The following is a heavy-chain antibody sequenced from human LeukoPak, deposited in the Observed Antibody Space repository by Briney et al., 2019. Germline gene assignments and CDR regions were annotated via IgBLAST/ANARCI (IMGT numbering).Heavy chain of an antibody. Sequence: GGSLRLSCAASGFTFSSYAMYWVRQAPGKGLEYVSSVRNNGGSTYYANSVKGRSTISRDNSKNTLYLQMNSLRAEDTAVYYCARDVLNDSGWSLDYWGQGTLVTVSS. CDR1: GFTFSSYA. CDR2: VRNNGGST. D-gene: IGHD6-19*01. J-gene: IGHJ4*02. V-gene: IGHV3-64*01. CDR3: ARDVLNDSGWSLDY.